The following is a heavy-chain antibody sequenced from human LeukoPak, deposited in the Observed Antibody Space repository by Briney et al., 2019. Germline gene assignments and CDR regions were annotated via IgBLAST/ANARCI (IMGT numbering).Heavy chain of an antibody. D-gene: IGHD6-19*01. Sequence: AGTLRLSCAASGFTFSRYGMHRVRQAPGKGLEWVAVISYDGSNKYYADSVKVRFTISRDNSKNTLYLQMNSLRAEDTAVYYCAKDGDSSGWYYFDYWGQGTLVTVSS. CDR1: GFTFSRYG. CDR3: AKDGDSSGWYYFDY. V-gene: IGHV3-30*18. CDR2: ISYDGSNK. J-gene: IGHJ4*02.